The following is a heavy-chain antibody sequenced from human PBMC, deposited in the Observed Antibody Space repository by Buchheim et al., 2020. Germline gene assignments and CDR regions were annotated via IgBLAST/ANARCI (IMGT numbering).Heavy chain of an antibody. V-gene: IGHV3-74*01. CDR1: GFTFSTYL. CDR2: INSDGSSA. Sequence: EVQLVESGGGLVQPGVSLRLSCAASGFTFSTYLMHWVRQGPGKGLVWVSRINSDGSSATYADSVKGRFTISRDNTRNTLYLQMNSLRAEDTAVYYCASGVDYNGLDVWGQGTT. CDR3: ASGVDYNGLDV. J-gene: IGHJ6*02. D-gene: IGHD3-10*01.